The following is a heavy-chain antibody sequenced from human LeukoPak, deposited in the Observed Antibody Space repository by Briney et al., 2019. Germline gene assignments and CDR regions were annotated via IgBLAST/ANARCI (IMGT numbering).Heavy chain of an antibody. V-gene: IGHV3-48*03. D-gene: IGHD3-16*01. CDR1: GFTFSSCE. CDR3: AKGVRRWLESGGLKFYYYMDV. J-gene: IGHJ6*03. Sequence: GGSLRLSCAASGFTFSSCEMNWVRQAPGKGLEWVSYISSSGSTIYYADSVKGRFNISRDNSKNTLFLEMKSLKVDDTAIYYCAKGVRRWLESGGLKFYYYMDVWGKGTTVTISS. CDR2: ISSSGSTI.